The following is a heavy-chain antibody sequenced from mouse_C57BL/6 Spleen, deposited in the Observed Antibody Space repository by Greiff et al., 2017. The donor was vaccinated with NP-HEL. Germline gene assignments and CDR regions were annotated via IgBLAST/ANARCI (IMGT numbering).Heavy chain of an antibody. J-gene: IGHJ3*01. CDR2: IRSKSNNYAT. D-gene: IGHD4-1*01. CDR3: VRHEAGWFAY. V-gene: IGHV10-1*01. CDR1: GFSFNTYA. Sequence: EVQLQQSGGGLVQPKGSLKLSCAASGFSFNTYAMNWVRQAPGKGLEWVARIRSKSNNYATYYADSVKDRFTISRDDSESMLYLQMNNLKTEDTAMYYCVRHEAGWFAYWGQGTLVTVSA.